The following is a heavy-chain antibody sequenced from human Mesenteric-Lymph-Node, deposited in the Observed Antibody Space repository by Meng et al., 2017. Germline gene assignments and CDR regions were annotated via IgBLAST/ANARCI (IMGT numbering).Heavy chain of an antibody. CDR2: IIPYNGNT. CDR1: GGTFSSYA. V-gene: IGHV1-69*06. CDR3: ARDRSTSWYYFDY. Sequence: QGQVVESGAEVTKPGSSVKVSCKASGGTFSSYAISWVRQAPGQGLEWMGGIIPYNGNTNYIQKFQGRVTMTADTSTTTAYMELRSLTSDDTAVYYCARDRSTSWYYFDYWGQGTLVTVSS. D-gene: IGHD6-13*01. J-gene: IGHJ4*02.